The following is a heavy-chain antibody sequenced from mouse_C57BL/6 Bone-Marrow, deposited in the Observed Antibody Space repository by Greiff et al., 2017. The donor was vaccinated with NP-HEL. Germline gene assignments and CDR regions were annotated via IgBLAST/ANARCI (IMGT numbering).Heavy chain of an antibody. CDR2: IDPSDSYT. Sequence: QVQLQQPGAELVKPGASVKLSCKASGYTFTSYWMQWVKQRPGQGLEWIGEIDPSDSYTNYNQKFKGKATLTVDTSSSTAYMQLSSLTSEHSAVYYCARTTVVARLDYWGQGTTLTVSS. D-gene: IGHD1-1*01. V-gene: IGHV1-50*01. J-gene: IGHJ2*01. CDR1: GYTFTSYW. CDR3: ARTTVVARLDY.